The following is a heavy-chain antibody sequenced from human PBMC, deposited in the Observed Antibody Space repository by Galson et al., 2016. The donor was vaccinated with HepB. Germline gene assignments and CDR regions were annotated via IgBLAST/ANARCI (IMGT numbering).Heavy chain of an antibody. CDR1: GYTFTIYY. V-gene: IGHV5-10-1*01. J-gene: IGHJ1*01. D-gene: IGHD1-1*01. CDR2: IDPSDSYT. CDR3: VRSETSNWILGH. Sequence: QSGADVKKPVESLRTSCTGPGYTFTIYYITWVRQMPGQRLESPARIDPSDSYTHYSPSFQGHVTMSVDKSIRTVHLQWASLKASDTAMYYCVRSETSNWILGHWGQGTLVTVSS.